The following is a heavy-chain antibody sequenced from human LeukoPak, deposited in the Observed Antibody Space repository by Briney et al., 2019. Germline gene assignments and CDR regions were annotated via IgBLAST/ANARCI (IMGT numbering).Heavy chain of an antibody. CDR2: IYYSGST. CDR3: ARAVGYGAFHI. J-gene: IGHJ3*02. Sequence: SETLSLTCTVSGGSISSYFWTWIRQPPGKGLEWIGYIYYSGSTNYNPSLKSRVTILVDTSKNQFSLKLSSVTAADTAVYYCARAVGYGAFHIWGQGTMVTVSS. V-gene: IGHV4-59*01. D-gene: IGHD5-12*01. CDR1: GGSISSYF.